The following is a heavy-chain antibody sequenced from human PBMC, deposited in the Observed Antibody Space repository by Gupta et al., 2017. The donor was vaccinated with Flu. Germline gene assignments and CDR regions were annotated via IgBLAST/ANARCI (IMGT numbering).Heavy chain of an antibody. CDR2: IDWDDDK. V-gene: IGHV2-70*04. Sequence: QVTLKESGPALVKPTQTLTLTCAFSGFSLSPSGLRVGWIRPPPGKALEWLARIDWDDDKFYSTSLKTRLTISKDTSKNQVVLTMTNMDPVDTATYDCARTMSALAFDYWGQGALVTVSS. D-gene: IGHD3-22*01. CDR3: ARTMSALAFDY. CDR1: GFSLSPSGLR. J-gene: IGHJ4*02.